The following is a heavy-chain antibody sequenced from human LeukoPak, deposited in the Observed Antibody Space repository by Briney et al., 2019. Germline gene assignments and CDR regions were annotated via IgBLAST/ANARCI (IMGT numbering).Heavy chain of an antibody. J-gene: IGHJ4*02. D-gene: IGHD3-10*01. CDR3: SYGSGSYLAPFDY. CDR1: GGSIRSYY. Sequence: SETLSLTCTVSGGSIRSYYWSWIRQPPGKGLEWIGYIYYSGSTNYNPSLKSRVTISVDTSKNQFSLKLSSVTAADTAVYYCSYGSGSYLAPFDYWGQGTLVTVSS. V-gene: IGHV4-59*08. CDR2: IYYSGST.